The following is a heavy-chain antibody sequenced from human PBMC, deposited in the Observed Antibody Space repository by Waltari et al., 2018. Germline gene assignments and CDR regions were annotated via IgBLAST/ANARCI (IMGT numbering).Heavy chain of an antibody. J-gene: IGHJ4*02. CDR2: IIPIFGTA. CDR1: YA. D-gene: IGHD5-18*01. V-gene: IGHV1-69*05. Sequence: YAISWVRQAPGQGLEWMGGIIPIFGTANYAQKFQGRVTITTDESTSTAYMELSSLRSEDTAVYYCARDYGGYSGWDYWGQGTLVTVSS. CDR3: ARDYGGYSGWDY.